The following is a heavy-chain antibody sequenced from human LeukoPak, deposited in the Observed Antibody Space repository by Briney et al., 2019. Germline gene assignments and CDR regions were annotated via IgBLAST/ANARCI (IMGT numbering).Heavy chain of an antibody. CDR1: GYTFTSYG. CDR2: ISAYNGNT. Sequence: GASVKVSCKASGYTFTSYGISWVRQAPGQGLEWMGWISAYNGNTNYAQKLQGRVTMTTDTSTSTAYMELRSLRSDDTAVYYCTTDYLALAARSDIDYYYYYMDVWGKGTTVTVSS. D-gene: IGHD6-6*01. V-gene: IGHV1-18*01. CDR3: TTDYLALAARSDIDYYYYYMDV. J-gene: IGHJ6*03.